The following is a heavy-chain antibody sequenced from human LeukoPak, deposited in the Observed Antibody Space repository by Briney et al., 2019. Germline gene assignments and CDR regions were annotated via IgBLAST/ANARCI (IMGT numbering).Heavy chain of an antibody. CDR3: ARGLPTGGFDY. J-gene: IGHJ4*02. D-gene: IGHD3-16*01. V-gene: IGHV3-21*01. Sequence: GGSLRLSCAASGFTFSSYSMNWVRQTPGKGPEWVSSISSSSSYIYYADSVKGRFTISRDNAKNSLYLQMNSLRAEDTAVYYCARGLPTGGFDYWGQGTLVTVSS. CDR2: ISSSSSYI. CDR1: GFTFSSYS.